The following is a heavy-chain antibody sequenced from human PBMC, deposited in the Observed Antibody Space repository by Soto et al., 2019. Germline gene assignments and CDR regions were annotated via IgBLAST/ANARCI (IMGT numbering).Heavy chain of an antibody. D-gene: IGHD1-7*01. V-gene: IGHV1-69*02. CDR3: ARLGTHYYYYYYMDV. Sequence: SVKVSCKASGGTFSSYTISWVRQAPGQGLEWMGRIIPILGIANYAQKFQGRVTITADKSTSTAYMELSSLRSEDTAVYYCARLGTHYYYYYYMDVWGKGTTVTVSS. CDR2: IIPILGIA. J-gene: IGHJ6*03. CDR1: GGTFSSYT.